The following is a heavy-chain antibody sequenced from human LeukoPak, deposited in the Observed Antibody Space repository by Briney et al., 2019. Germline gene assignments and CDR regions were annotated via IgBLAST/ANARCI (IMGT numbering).Heavy chain of an antibody. V-gene: IGHV3-30-3*01. D-gene: IGHD3-22*01. CDR3: ARVGASSGYQDRWAPVGY. J-gene: IGHJ4*02. CDR1: GFTFSNYA. CDR2: ISYDGDNK. Sequence: GRSLRLSCAASGFTFSNYAMHWVRQAPRKGLEWVAVISYDGDNKYYTNSVKGRFTISRDNSKNTLFLQMNTLRVEDTAVYYCARVGASSGYQDRWAPVGYWGEGTLVSVPS.